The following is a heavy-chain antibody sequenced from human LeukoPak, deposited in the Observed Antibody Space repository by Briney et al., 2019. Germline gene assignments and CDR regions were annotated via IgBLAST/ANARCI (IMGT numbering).Heavy chain of an antibody. Sequence: ASVKVSCKASGYTFTGYYMHWVRQAAGQGLESVGWINPNSGGTNYAQKFQGRVTMTRDTSISTAYMELSRLRSDDTAVYYCARGKEGPYDSSGYYFDYWGQGTLVTVSS. CDR2: INPNSGGT. D-gene: IGHD3-22*01. CDR1: GYTFTGYY. V-gene: IGHV1-2*02. CDR3: ARGKEGPYDSSGYYFDY. J-gene: IGHJ4*02.